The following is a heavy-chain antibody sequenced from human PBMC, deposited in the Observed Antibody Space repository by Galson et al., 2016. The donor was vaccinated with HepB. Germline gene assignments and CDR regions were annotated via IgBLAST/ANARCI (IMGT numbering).Heavy chain of an antibody. CDR2: INHSGSI. V-gene: IGHV4-34*01. CDR1: GFTFSGYA. D-gene: IGHD6-13*01. J-gene: IGHJ4*02. Sequence: LRLSCAASGFTFSGYAMAWVRQAPGKGLEWIAEINHSGSINNNPSLKSRVTISIDASKNQFSLNLGSVTAADTAVYYCARGRAARYFDYWGQGILVTVSS. CDR3: ARGRAARYFDY.